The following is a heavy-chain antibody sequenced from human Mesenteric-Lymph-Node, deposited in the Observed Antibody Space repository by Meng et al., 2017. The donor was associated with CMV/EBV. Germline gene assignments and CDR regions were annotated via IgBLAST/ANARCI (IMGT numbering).Heavy chain of an antibody. CDR1: GLSVSSND. CDR3: ARYRHYGMDV. J-gene: IGHJ6*02. CDR2: IYSGGTT. V-gene: IGHV3-53*01. Sequence: GGSLRLSCAASGLSVSSNDMSWVRQAPGKGLEWVSVIYSGGTTNYADSVKGRITISSDNSKNTLNLQMNSLRAADTAVYYCARYRHYGMDVWGQGTTVTVSS. D-gene: IGHD1-26*01.